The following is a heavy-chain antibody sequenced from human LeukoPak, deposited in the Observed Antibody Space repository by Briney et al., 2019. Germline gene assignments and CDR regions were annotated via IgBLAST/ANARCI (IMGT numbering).Heavy chain of an antibody. CDR3: AKDSLYYDFWSGYYYY. CDR2: ISGSGGST. V-gene: IGHV3-23*01. CDR1: GFTFSSYA. Sequence: AGGSLRLSCAASGFTFSSYAMSWVRQAPGKGLEWVSAISGSGGSTYYADSVKGRFTISRDNSKNTLYLQMNSLRAEDTAVYYCAKDSLYYDFWSGYYYYRGQGTLVTVSS. D-gene: IGHD3-3*01. J-gene: IGHJ4*02.